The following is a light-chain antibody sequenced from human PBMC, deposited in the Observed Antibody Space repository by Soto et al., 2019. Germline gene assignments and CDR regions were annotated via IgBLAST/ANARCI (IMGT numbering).Light chain of an antibody. Sequence: QSALTQPPSASGSHGQSVTIYCTGTSSDVGAYNYVSWYQQLPGKAPKLIIYEVSKRPSGVPDRFSGSKSVNTASLTVSGLQAEDEADYYCTSYAGTYSFFYVFGTGTKLTVL. CDR2: EVS. CDR3: TSYAGTYSFFYV. CDR1: SSDVGAYNY. J-gene: IGLJ1*01. V-gene: IGLV2-8*01.